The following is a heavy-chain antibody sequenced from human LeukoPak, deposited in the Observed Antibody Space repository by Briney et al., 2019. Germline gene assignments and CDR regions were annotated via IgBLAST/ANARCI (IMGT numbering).Heavy chain of an antibody. Sequence: SETLSLTCTVSSGSISSSSYYWGWIRQPPGKGLEWIGSIYYTGSTYYNPSLKSRVTISVDTSKNQFSLNLSSVTAADTAVYYCASHGRRWFGDLLRHPIDYWGQGTLVTVSS. V-gene: IGHV4-39*01. CDR1: SGSISSSSYY. D-gene: IGHD3-10*01. CDR2: IYYTGST. CDR3: ASHGRRWFGDLLRHPIDY. J-gene: IGHJ4*02.